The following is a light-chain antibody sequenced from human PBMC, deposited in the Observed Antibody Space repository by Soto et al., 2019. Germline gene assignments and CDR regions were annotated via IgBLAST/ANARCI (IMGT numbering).Light chain of an antibody. J-gene: IGKJ2*01. V-gene: IGKV1-5*01. CDR2: DVS. CDR3: KQYDSYYT. CDR1: QSISNW. Sequence: DIPMTQSPSTLSASVVDRVPITCRASQSISNWLAWYQQKPGKAPTLLIYDVSRLESGVQSRFSGSGSGTESTLTIKSLQPDDFATYYCKQYDSYYTCGQGTKVDI.